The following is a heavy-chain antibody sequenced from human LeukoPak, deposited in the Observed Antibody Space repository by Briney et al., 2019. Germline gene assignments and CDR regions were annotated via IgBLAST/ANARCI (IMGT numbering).Heavy chain of an antibody. J-gene: IGHJ4*02. CDR2: MNPNSGNT. D-gene: IGHD1-26*01. CDR3: AGQWGGFDY. CDR1: GYTFTSYD. V-gene: IGHV1-8*01. Sequence: ASVRVSCKASGYTFTSYDINWVRQATGQGLEWMGWMNPNSGNTGYAQKFQGRVTMTRNTSISTAYMELGSLRSEDRAVYDCAGQWGGFDYWGQGTLVTVSS.